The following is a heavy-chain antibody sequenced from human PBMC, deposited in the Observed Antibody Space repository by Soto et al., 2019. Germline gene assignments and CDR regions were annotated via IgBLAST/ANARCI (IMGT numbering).Heavy chain of an antibody. CDR2: IFHSGST. J-gene: IGHJ4*02. Sequence: QVQLQESGPGLVKPSGTLSLTCAVFGGSTSNSNWWTWVRQPPGKGLDWIGEIFHSGSTNYNSSLMGRVTISVDKAYNQFSLKMGSGTAADTSVYYCARLPIVGAAIWGQGTLVTVSS. CDR3: ARLPIVGAAI. D-gene: IGHD1-26*01. CDR1: GGSTSNSNW. V-gene: IGHV4-4*02.